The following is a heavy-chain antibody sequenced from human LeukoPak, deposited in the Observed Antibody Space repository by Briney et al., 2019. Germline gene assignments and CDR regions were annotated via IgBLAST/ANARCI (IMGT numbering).Heavy chain of an antibody. J-gene: IGHJ5*02. CDR2: ISAYNGNT. CDR3: AREVELAYCGGDCYLGWFDP. CDR1: GYTFTSYG. D-gene: IGHD2-21*02. V-gene: IGHV1-18*01. Sequence: ASVKVSCKASGYTFTSYGISWVRQAPGQGLEWMGWISAYNGNTNYAQKLQGRVTMTTDTSTSTAYMELRSLRSDDTAVYYCAREVELAYCGGDCYLGWFDPWGQGTLVTVSS.